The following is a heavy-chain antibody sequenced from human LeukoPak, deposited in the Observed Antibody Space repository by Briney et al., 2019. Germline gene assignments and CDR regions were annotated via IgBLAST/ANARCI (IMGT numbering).Heavy chain of an antibody. CDR1: GGSSSGYY. V-gene: IGHV4-34*01. CDR3: ARVDYYYYYYGMDV. Sequence: PSETLSLTCAVYGGSSSGYYWSWIRQPPGEGLEWIGEINHSGSTNYNPSLKSRVTISVDTSKNQFSLKLSSVTAADTAVYYCARVDYYYYYYGMDVWGQGTTVTVSS. J-gene: IGHJ6*02. CDR2: INHSGST.